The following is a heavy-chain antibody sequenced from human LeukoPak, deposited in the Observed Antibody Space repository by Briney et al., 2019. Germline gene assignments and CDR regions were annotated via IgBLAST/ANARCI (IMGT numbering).Heavy chain of an antibody. CDR3: ARVGDGFWSGYYAAYYYYHMDV. D-gene: IGHD3-3*01. J-gene: IGHJ6*03. CDR2: INPNSGGT. Sequence: ASVKVSCKASGYTFTGYYMHWVRQAPGQGLEWMGWINPNSGGTNYAQKFQGRVTMTRDTSISTAYMELSRLRSDDTAVYYCARVGDGFWSGYYAAYYYYHMDVWGKGTTVTVSS. CDR1: GYTFTGYY. V-gene: IGHV1-2*02.